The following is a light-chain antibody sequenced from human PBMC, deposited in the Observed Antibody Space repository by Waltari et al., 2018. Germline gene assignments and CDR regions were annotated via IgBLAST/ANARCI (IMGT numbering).Light chain of an antibody. CDR3: CSYRGGHSWV. J-gene: IGLJ3*02. Sequence: QSALTLPASVSGSPGQSLSIPCTGTSTDMWSYNRVSWYQHHPGKAPKLLIYEVNKRPSGVSGRFSGSKSGNTASLTISGLQAEDEGDYYCCSYRGGHSWVFGGGAKLTVL. CDR1: STDMWSYNR. V-gene: IGLV2-23*02. CDR2: EVN.